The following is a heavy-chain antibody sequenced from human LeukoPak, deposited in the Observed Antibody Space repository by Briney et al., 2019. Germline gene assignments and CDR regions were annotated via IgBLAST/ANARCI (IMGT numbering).Heavy chain of an antibody. Sequence: ASVKVSCKASGGTFSSYAISWVRQAPGQGLEWMGGIIPIFGTANYAQKFQGRVTMTRDTSISTAYMELSRLRSDDTAVYYCARDSEVTMDPLRAFDIWGQGTMVTVSS. V-gene: IGHV1-69*05. CDR1: GGTFSSYA. D-gene: IGHD3-10*01. CDR3: ARDSEVTMDPLRAFDI. CDR2: IIPIFGTA. J-gene: IGHJ3*02.